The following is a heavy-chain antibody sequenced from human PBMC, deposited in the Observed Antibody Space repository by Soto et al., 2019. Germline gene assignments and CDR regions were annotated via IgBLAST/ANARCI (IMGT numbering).Heavy chain of an antibody. CDR1: GYTFTSYG. CDR3: ARDPSLWFGELFPTNYYYYGMDV. V-gene: IGHV1-18*01. D-gene: IGHD3-10*01. CDR2: ISAYNGNT. J-gene: IGHJ6*02. Sequence: ASVKVSCKASGYTFTSYGISWVRQAPGQGLEWMGWISAYNGNTNYAQKLQGRVTMTTDTSTSTAYMELRSLRSDDTAVYYCARDPSLWFGELFPTNYYYYGMDVWGQGTTVTVSS.